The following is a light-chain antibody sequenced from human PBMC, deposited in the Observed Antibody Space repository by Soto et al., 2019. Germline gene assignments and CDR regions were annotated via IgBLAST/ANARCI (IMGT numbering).Light chain of an antibody. Sequence: DIQMTQSPSSLSASVGDRVTITCRARQGIRNDLGWYQQIPGKAPKRLIYAASSLQSGVPSRFSGSGSGTEFTLTISSLQPEDFATYYCLQHNGYPYPFGQGTKLEIK. CDR2: AAS. CDR3: LQHNGYPYP. V-gene: IGKV1-17*01. J-gene: IGKJ2*01. CDR1: QGIRND.